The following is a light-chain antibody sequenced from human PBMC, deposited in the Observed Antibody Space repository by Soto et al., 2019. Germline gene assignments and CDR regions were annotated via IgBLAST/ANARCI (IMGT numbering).Light chain of an antibody. CDR3: GTWDSSLSAVV. J-gene: IGLJ2*01. Sequence: QSVLTQPPSVSAAPGQKVTISCSGSNSNIGNNYVSWYQQLPGTAPKLLIYDNNKRPSGIPDRFSGSKSGTSATLGINGLQTGDEADYFCGTWDSSLSAVVFGGGTKVTVL. CDR2: DNN. V-gene: IGLV1-51*01. CDR1: NSNIGNNY.